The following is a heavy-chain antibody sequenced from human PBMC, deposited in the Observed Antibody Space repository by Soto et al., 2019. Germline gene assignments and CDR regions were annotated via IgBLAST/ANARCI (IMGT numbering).Heavy chain of an antibody. D-gene: IGHD2-15*01. V-gene: IGHV4-39*01. CDR1: GGSISSSSYY. J-gene: IGHJ5*02. CDR3: ARRIYCSGGSCYGYNWFDP. CDR2: IYYSGST. Sequence: SSETLSLTCTVSGGSISSSSYYWGWIRQPPGKGLKWIGSIYYSGSTYYNPSLKSRVTISVDTSKNQFSLKLSSVTAADTAVYYCARRIYCSGGSCYGYNWFDPWGQGTLVTVSS.